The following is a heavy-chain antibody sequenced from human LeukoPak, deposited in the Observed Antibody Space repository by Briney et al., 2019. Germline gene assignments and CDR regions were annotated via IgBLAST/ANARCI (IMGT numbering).Heavy chain of an antibody. CDR1: GFTFSSYG. Sequence: GGSLRLSCAASGFTFSSYGMHWVRQAPGKGLEWVAFIRYDGSNKYYADSVKGRFTISRDNSKNTLYLQMNSLRAEDTAVYYCAKDHYGYDSSGYYPRYFDYWGQGTLVTVSS. CDR3: AKDHYGYDSSGYYPRYFDY. CDR2: IRYDGSNK. D-gene: IGHD3-22*01. V-gene: IGHV3-30*02. J-gene: IGHJ4*02.